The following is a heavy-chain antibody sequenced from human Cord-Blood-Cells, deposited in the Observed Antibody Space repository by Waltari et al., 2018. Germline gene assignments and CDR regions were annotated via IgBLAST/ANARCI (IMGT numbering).Heavy chain of an antibody. CDR2: IYSGGST. CDR1: GFTVSTNY. Sequence: EVQLVEPGGGLIQPGGSLRISGAASGFTVSTNYMCWVRQAPGKGLEWVSVIYSGGSTYYADSVKGRFTISRDNSKNTLYLQMNSLRAEDTAVYYCASGPKSYWYFDLWGRGTLVTVSS. V-gene: IGHV3-53*01. J-gene: IGHJ2*01. CDR3: ASGPKSYWYFDL.